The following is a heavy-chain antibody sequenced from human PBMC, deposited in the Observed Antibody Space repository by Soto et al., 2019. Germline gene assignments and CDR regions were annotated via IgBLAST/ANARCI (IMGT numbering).Heavy chain of an antibody. Sequence: EVQLLESGGGLVQPGGSLRLSCAASGFTFSSYAMSWVRQAPGKGLEWVSAISGSGGSTYYADSVKGRFTISRDNSKNKLYLQMNSLRAEDTAVYYWPKVRGYDEGGLSADDAFDIWGQGTMVTVSS. V-gene: IGHV3-23*01. CDR2: ISGSGGST. D-gene: IGHD5-12*01. J-gene: IGHJ3*02. CDR3: PKVRGYDEGGLSADDAFDI. CDR1: GFTFSSYA.